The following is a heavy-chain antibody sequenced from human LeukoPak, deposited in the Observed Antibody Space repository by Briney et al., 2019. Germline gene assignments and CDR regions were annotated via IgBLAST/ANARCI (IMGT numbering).Heavy chain of an antibody. Sequence: ASVKVSCKASGGTFSSYAISWVRQAPGQGLEWMGGIIPIFGTANYAQKFQGRVTITTDESTSTAYKELRSLSSVDTAVYYWARERSSGWSNWGQGTLVTVSS. D-gene: IGHD6-19*01. CDR3: ARERSSGWSN. CDR2: IIPIFGTA. V-gene: IGHV1-69*05. CDR1: GGTFSSYA. J-gene: IGHJ4*02.